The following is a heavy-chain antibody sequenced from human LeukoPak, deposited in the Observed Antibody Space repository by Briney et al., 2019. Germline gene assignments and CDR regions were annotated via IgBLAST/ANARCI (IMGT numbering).Heavy chain of an antibody. D-gene: IGHD3-10*01. V-gene: IGHV4-39*01. CDR1: GGSISSSSYY. J-gene: IGHJ4*02. CDR2: IYYSGST. Sequence: PSETLSLTCTVSGGSISSSSYYWGWIRQPPGKGLEWIGSIYYSGSTYYNPSLKSRVTISVDTSKNQFSLKLSSVTAADTAVYYCASLWFGESGVDYRGQGTLVTVSS. CDR3: ASLWFGESGVDY.